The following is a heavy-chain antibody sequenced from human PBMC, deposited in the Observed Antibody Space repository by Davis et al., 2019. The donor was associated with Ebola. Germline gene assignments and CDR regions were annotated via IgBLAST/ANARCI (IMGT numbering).Heavy chain of an antibody. J-gene: IGHJ1*01. D-gene: IGHD2-15*01. Sequence: AASVKVSCKASGYTFTNYGITWVRQAPGQGLEWMGWINPHNGNTNYAQNVQGRVTMTTDTSTSTAYMELRSLRSDDTAVYYCARDIGYFISAPEHWGQGTLITVSS. V-gene: IGHV1-18*04. CDR2: INPHNGNT. CDR3: ARDIGYFISAPEH. CDR1: GYTFTNYG.